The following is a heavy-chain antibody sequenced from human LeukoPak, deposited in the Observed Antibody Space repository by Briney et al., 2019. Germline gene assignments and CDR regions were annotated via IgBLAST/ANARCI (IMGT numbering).Heavy chain of an antibody. CDR1: GGTLNNFA. V-gene: IGHV1-69*04. CDR3: ARDSFGAGYAFDI. CDR2: FIPVLGIR. D-gene: IGHD3-3*01. Sequence: ASVKVSCKASGGTLNNFAIDWVRQAPGQGLEWMGRFIPVLGIRNYAQKLQGRVTMTTDTSTSTAYMELRSLRSDDTAVYYCARDSFGAGYAFDIWGQGTMVTVSS. J-gene: IGHJ3*02.